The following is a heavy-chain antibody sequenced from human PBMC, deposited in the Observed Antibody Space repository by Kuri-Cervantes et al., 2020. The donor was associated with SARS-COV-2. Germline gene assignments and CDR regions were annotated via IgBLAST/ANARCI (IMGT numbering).Heavy chain of an antibody. CDR2: IYYSGST. D-gene: IGHD5-18*01. CDR1: GGSISSSSYY. Sequence: GSLRLSCTVSGGSISSSSYYWGWIRQPPGKGLEWIGSIYYSGSTNYNPSLKSRVTISVDTSKNQFSLKLSSVTAADTAVYYCARHEGWFPLWLPFDYWGQGTLVTVSS. J-gene: IGHJ4*02. V-gene: IGHV4-39*01. CDR3: ARHEGWFPLWLPFDY.